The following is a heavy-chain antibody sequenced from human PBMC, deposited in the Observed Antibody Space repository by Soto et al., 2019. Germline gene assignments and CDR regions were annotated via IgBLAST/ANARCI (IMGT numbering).Heavy chain of an antibody. CDR2: IYYSGTT. V-gene: IGHV4-31*03. CDR1: GGSISNGGYY. Sequence: QVQLQESGPGLVKPSQTLSLTCTVSGGSISNGGYYWSWIRQHPGKGLEWIGYIYYSGTTYYNPSLKSRVTTSVDTSKNQFSLKLSSVTAADTAVYYCARGGYYFYYGMDVWGQGTTVTVSS. J-gene: IGHJ6*02. CDR3: ARGGYYFYYGMDV.